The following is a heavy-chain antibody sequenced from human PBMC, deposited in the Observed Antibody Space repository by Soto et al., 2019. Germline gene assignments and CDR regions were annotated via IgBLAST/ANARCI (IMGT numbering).Heavy chain of an antibody. CDR1: GYTFISYG. CDR3: ARAIRDQLLSDY. V-gene: IGHV1-18*01. Sequence: QVQLVQSGAEVKKPGASVKVSCKASGYTFISYGISWVRQAPGQGLEWMGWIRPYDGNANYAQKLQGRVTMTTDTSTSTAYMELRSLRSEDTAVYYCARAIRDQLLSDYWGQGTLVTVSS. CDR2: IRPYDGNA. J-gene: IGHJ4*02. D-gene: IGHD1-26*01.